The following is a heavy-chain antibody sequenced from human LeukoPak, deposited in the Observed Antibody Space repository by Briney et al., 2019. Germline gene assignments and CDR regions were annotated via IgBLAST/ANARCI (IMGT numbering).Heavy chain of an antibody. J-gene: IGHJ6*03. D-gene: IGHD1-14*01. CDR1: GGTFSSYA. Sequence: SVKVSCKASGGTFSSYAISWVRQAPGQGLEWMGGIIPIFGTANYAQKFQGRVTITADESTSTAYMELSSLRSEDTAVYYCASSGMESIRNHYYYYYMDVWGKGTTVTVSS. V-gene: IGHV1-69*13. CDR2: IIPIFGTA. CDR3: ASSGMESIRNHYYYYYMDV.